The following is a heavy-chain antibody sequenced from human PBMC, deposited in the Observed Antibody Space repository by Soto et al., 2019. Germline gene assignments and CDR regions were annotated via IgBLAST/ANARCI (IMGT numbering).Heavy chain of an antibody. CDR1: GYTFTSYA. V-gene: IGHV1-3*01. CDR2: INAGNGNT. J-gene: IGHJ4*02. Sequence: QVQLVQSGAEVKKPGASVKVSCKASGYTFTSYAMQWVRQAPAQRSDMMGWINAGNGNTKYSQKLQGRVTITRDTSASTAYMELSSLRSEDTAVYYCARGVGLYSGYDYWGQGTLFTFSS. D-gene: IGHD5-12*01. CDR3: ARGVGLYSGYDY.